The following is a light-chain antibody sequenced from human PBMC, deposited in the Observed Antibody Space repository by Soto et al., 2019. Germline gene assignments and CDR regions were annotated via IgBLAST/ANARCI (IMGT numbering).Light chain of an antibody. J-gene: IGKJ2*01. V-gene: IGKV1-5*03. CDR2: KAS. Sequence: DIQMTQSPSTLSASVGDRVTLTCRASQSVSDWLAWYQQKPGKAPKLLIYKASSLESGVPSRFSGSGSGTEFTLTISSLQPDDSATYYCQQYNTFSPYTFGQGTKLEIK. CDR1: QSVSDW. CDR3: QQYNTFSPYT.